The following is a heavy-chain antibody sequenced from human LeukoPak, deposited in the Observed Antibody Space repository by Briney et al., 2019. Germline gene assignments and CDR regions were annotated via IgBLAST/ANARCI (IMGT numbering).Heavy chain of an antibody. Sequence: SETLSLTCTVSGGSISSYYWSWIRQPPEKGLEWIGYIYYSGSTNYNPSLKSRVTISVDTSKNQFSLKLSSVTAADTAVYYCARDAYYYDSSGYYNWFDPWGQGTLVTVSS. J-gene: IGHJ5*02. CDR2: IYYSGST. D-gene: IGHD3-22*01. CDR3: ARDAYYYDSSGYYNWFDP. V-gene: IGHV4-59*01. CDR1: GGSISSYY.